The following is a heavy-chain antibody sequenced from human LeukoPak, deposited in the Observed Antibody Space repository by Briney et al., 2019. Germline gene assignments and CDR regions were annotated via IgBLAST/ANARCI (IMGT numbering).Heavy chain of an antibody. V-gene: IGHV1-2*02. D-gene: IGHD3-9*01. CDR1: GYTFTGYY. J-gene: IGHJ4*02. Sequence: ASVKVSCKASGYTFTGYYMHWVQQAPGQGLEWMGWINPNSGGTNYAQKFQGRVTMTRDTSISTAYMELSRLRSDDTAVYYCARVPWPKYDIHEPFDYWGQGTLVTVSS. CDR3: ARVPWPKYDIHEPFDY. CDR2: INPNSGGT.